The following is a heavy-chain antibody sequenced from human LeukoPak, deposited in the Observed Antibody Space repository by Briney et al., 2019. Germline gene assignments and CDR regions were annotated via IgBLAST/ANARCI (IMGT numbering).Heavy chain of an antibody. CDR1: GFTFSDYY. CDR3: AKDLTDTAMVFDY. V-gene: IGHV3-11*01. D-gene: IGHD5-18*01. Sequence: GGSLRLSCAASGFTFSDYYMSWIRQAPGKGLEWVSYISSSGSTIYYADSVKGRFTISRDNAKNSLYLQMNSLRAEDTAVYYCAKDLTDTAMVFDYWGQGTLVTVSS. J-gene: IGHJ4*02. CDR2: ISSSGSTI.